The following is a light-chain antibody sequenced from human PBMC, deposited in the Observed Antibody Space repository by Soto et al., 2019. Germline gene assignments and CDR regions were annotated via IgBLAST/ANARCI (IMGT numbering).Light chain of an antibody. CDR1: SSDVGAYNY. Sequence: QSALTQPRSVSGSPGQSVTISCTGTSSDVGAYNYVSWYQHHPGKAPKLMIYDVSKRPSGVPDRFSGSKSGNTASLTISGLQAEDEADYYCCSYAGSYTVIFGGGTKLTV. CDR3: CSYAGSYTVI. CDR2: DVS. J-gene: IGLJ2*01. V-gene: IGLV2-11*01.